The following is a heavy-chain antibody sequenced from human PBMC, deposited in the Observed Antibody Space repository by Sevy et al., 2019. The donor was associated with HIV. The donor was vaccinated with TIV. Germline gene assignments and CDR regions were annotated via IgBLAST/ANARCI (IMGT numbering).Heavy chain of an antibody. CDR2: VSSDGSEI. CDR1: GFTFSTYA. D-gene: IGHD7-27*01. J-gene: IGHJ4*02. V-gene: IGHV3-30-3*01. CDR3: ARDQLGSIDY. Sequence: GGSLRLSCAVSGFTFSTYAMHWVRQAPGKGLECVAIVSSDGSEINYADSVKGRFPNSRDNSRNTLYLQMNSLRTEDTALYYCARDQLGSIDYWGQGTLVTVSS.